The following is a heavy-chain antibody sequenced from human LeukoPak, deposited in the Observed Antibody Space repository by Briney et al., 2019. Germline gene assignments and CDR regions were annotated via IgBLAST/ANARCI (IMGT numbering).Heavy chain of an antibody. J-gene: IGHJ4*02. CDR1: GFSLGTSGMC. CDR3: ARIDGGGNSWAYLDY. Sequence: SGPTLVKPTQTLTLTCTFSGFSLGTSGMCVSWIRQPPGKALEWLARIDWDDDKYYNTSLKTRLTISKDTSKNQVVLTMANMDPVDTAMYFCARIDGGGNSWAYLDYWGQGSLVTVSS. D-gene: IGHD6-13*01. V-gene: IGHV2-70*11. CDR2: IDWDDDK.